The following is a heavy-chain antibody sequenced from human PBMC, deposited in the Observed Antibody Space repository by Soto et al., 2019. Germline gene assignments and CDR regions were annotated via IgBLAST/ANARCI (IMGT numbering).Heavy chain of an antibody. D-gene: IGHD5-12*01. J-gene: IGHJ4*02. V-gene: IGHV1-18*01. Sequence: ASVKVSCKASGYTFTRYGISWVRQAPGQGLEWMGWISAYNGNTNYAQKLQGRVTMTTDTSTSTAYMELRSLRSDDTAVYYCAIDKKGGYDYRGYYFDYWGQGTLVTVS. CDR1: GYTFTRYG. CDR2: ISAYNGNT. CDR3: AIDKKGGYDYRGYYFDY.